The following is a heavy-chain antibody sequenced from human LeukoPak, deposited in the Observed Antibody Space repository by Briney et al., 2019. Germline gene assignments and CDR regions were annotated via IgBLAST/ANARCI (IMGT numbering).Heavy chain of an antibody. CDR2: ISSSSSTI. V-gene: IGHV3-48*04. D-gene: IGHD6-13*01. CDR3: AREVYSSTWFAS. Sequence: GGSLRLSCAASGFTFSSYSMNWVRQDPGKGLEWVSYISSSSSTIYYADSVKGRFTISRDNAKNSLYLQMNSLRAEDTAVYYCAREVYSSTWFASWGRGTLVTVSS. CDR1: GFTFSSYS. J-gene: IGHJ5*01.